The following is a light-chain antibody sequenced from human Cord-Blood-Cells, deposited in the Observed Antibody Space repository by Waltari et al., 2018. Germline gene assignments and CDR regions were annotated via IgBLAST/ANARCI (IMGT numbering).Light chain of an antibody. CDR2: EVS. V-gene: IGLV2-14*01. CDR1: SSDVGGYNY. J-gene: IGLJ1*01. CDR3: SSYTSSSTYV. Sequence: QSALTQPASVSGSPGPSITISCTGTSSDVGGYNYFSWYQQHPGKAPKLMIYEVSNRPSGVSNRFSGSKSGNTASLTISGLQAEDEADYYCSSYTSSSTYVFGTGTKVTVL.